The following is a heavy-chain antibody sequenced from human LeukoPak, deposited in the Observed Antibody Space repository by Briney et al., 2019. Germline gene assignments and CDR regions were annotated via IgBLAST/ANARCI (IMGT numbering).Heavy chain of an antibody. CDR2: ISAYNGNT. CDR1: GYTFTSYG. Sequence: GASVKVSCKASGYTFTSYGISWVRQAPGQGLEWMGWISAYNGNTNYAQKLQGRVTMTTDTSTSTAYMELRSLRSDDTAVYYCARVLPRVVVVAATLGWLDPWGQGTLVTVSS. J-gene: IGHJ5*02. CDR3: ARVLPRVVVVAATLGWLDP. V-gene: IGHV1-18*01. D-gene: IGHD2-15*01.